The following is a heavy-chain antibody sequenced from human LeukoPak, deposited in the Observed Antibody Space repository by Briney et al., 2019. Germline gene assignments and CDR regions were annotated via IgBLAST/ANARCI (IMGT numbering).Heavy chain of an antibody. Sequence: PSETLSLTCAVSGSSISGDYYWGWIRQPPGKGLEWIGYIYYSGSTNYNPSLKSRVTISVDTSKNQFSLKLSSVTAADTAVYYCARGSYYYDSSPDYWGQGTLVTVSS. CDR2: IYYSGST. J-gene: IGHJ4*02. V-gene: IGHV4-61*08. CDR1: GSSISGDYY. D-gene: IGHD3-22*01. CDR3: ARGSYYYDSSPDY.